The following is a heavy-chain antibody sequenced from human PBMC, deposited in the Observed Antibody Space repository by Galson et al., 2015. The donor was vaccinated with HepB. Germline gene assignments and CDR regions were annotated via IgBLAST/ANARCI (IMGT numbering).Heavy chain of an antibody. Sequence: SLRLSCAASGLTFSDFAMSWVRQAPGKGLEWVSSVGPSGYNTYFADSVKGRFTISRDNSKNTLYLQMNSLRAEDTALYYRVKATRGAFEKYYFDSWGQGTLVTVSS. CDR1: GLTFSDFA. J-gene: IGHJ4*02. V-gene: IGHV3-23*01. CDR3: VKATRGAFEKYYFDS. D-gene: IGHD2-2*01. CDR2: VGPSGYNT.